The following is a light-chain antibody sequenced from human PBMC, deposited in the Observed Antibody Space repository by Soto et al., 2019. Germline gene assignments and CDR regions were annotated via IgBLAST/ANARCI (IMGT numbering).Light chain of an antibody. CDR3: QQYDNWPLT. CDR2: GAS. CDR1: QSVSSN. J-gene: IGKJ4*01. V-gene: IGKV3-15*01. Sequence: EIVMTQPPATLPVSPGERATLSCRASQSVSSNLAWYQQKPGQAPRFLIYGASTRATGIPARFSGSGSGTEFTLTISSLQSEDFAVYYCQQYDNWPLTFGRGTKVDI.